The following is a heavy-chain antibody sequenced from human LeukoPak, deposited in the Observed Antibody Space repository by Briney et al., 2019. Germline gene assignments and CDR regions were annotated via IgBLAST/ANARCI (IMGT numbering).Heavy chain of an antibody. CDR2: IYSGGST. D-gene: IGHD1-26*01. Sequence: GGSLRLSCAASGFTFSSYAMSWVRQAPGKGLEWVSVIYSGGSTYYADSVKGRFTISRDNSKNTLYLQMNSLRAEDTAVYYCARGALSVGPVDYWGQGTLVTVSS. CDR3: ARGALSVGPVDY. CDR1: GFTFSSYA. V-gene: IGHV3-66*01. J-gene: IGHJ4*02.